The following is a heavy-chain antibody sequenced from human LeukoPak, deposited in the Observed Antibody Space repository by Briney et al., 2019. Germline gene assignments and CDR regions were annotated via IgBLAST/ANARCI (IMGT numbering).Heavy chain of an antibody. Sequence: GGSLRLSCAASGFNFRTYGMHWVRQAPGKGLDWVAFIRYDGSNKYYADSVKGRFTISRDNSKNTLYLQMNSLRADDTAVYYCAREGKYYYDSSGYRLQPRAFDIWGQGTMVTVSS. CDR2: IRYDGSNK. D-gene: IGHD3-22*01. V-gene: IGHV3-30*02. CDR1: GFNFRTYG. CDR3: AREGKYYYDSSGYRLQPRAFDI. J-gene: IGHJ3*02.